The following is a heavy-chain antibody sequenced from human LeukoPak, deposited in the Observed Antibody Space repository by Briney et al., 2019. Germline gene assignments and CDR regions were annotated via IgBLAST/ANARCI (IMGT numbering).Heavy chain of an antibody. J-gene: IGHJ3*02. D-gene: IGHD6-6*01. CDR3: AREDNGYSSSPRVDAFDI. Sequence: PGRSLRLSCAASGFTFSSYSMNWVRQAPGKGLEWVSSISSSSSYIYYADSVKGRFTISRDNAKNSLYLQMNSLRAEDTAVYYCAREDNGYSSSPRVDAFDIWGQGTMVTVSS. CDR2: ISSSSSYI. CDR1: GFTFSSYS. V-gene: IGHV3-21*01.